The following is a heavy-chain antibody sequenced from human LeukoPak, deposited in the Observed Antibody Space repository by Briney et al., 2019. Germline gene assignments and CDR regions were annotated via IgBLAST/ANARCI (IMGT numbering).Heavy chain of an antibody. CDR2: ISSSGSTI. D-gene: IGHD6-19*01. J-gene: IGHJ3*02. Sequence: GGSLRLSCAASGFTFSSYEMNWVRQAPGKGLEWVSYISSSGSTIYYADSVKGRFTISRDNAKNSLYLQMNSLRAEDTAVYYCARAGRAYSSGWWGAFDIWGQGTMVTVSS. CDR3: ARAGRAYSSGWWGAFDI. CDR1: GFTFSSYE. V-gene: IGHV3-48*03.